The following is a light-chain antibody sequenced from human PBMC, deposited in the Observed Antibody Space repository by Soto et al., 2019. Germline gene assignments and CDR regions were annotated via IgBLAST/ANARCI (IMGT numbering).Light chain of an antibody. Sequence: EIVLTQSPGTLSLSPGERATLSCWASQSVSSSYLVWYQQKPGQAPRLLIHGTSRRATGIPDRFSGSGSGTDFTLTISRVEPEDFAVYYCQQYGSSPYTFGLGTKLEIK. CDR3: QQYGSSPYT. CDR2: GTS. J-gene: IGKJ2*01. V-gene: IGKV3-20*01. CDR1: QSVSSSY.